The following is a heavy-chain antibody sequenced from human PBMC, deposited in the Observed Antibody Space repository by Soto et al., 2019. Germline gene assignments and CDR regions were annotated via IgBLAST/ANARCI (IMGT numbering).Heavy chain of an antibody. Sequence: PGGSLRLSCAASGFTFSSYAMSWVRQAPGKGLEWVSAISGSGGSTYYADSVKGRFTISRDNSKNTMYLQMNSLRAEDTAVYYCAKNGVIPVAIWDNCFDPWGQRTLVTVSS. J-gene: IGHJ5*02. D-gene: IGHD2-2*02. CDR2: ISGSGGST. CDR3: AKNGVIPVAIWDNCFDP. V-gene: IGHV3-23*01. CDR1: GFTFSSYA.